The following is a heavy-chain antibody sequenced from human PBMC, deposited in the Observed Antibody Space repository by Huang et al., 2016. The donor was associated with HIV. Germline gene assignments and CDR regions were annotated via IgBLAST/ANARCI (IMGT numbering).Heavy chain of an antibody. CDR2: IRYEGSNK. D-gene: IGHD1-26*01. CDR3: VNSGSYYDY. Sequence: AASGFTFSSYGMHWVRQAPGKGLEWVAFIRYEGSNKYYADSGKGRFTISRDNSKNTLYLQMNSLRAEDTAVYYCVNSGSYYDYWGQGTLVTVSS. CDR1: GFTFSSYG. J-gene: IGHJ4*02. V-gene: IGHV3-30*02.